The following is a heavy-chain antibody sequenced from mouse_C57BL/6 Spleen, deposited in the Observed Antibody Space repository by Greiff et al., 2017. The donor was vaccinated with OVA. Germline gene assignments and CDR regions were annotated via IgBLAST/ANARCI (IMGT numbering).Heavy chain of an antibody. CDR3: TGEDGSSYPYAMDY. V-gene: IGHV6-3*01. CDR1: GLTFSNYW. D-gene: IGHD1-1*01. J-gene: IGHJ4*01. CDR2: IRLKSDNYAT. Sequence: EVMLVESGGGLVQPGGSMKLSCVASGLTFSNYWMNWVRQSPEKGLEWVAQIRLKSDNYATHYAESVKGRFTISRDDSKSSVYLQMNNLRAEDTGIYYCTGEDGSSYPYAMDYWGQGTSVTVSS.